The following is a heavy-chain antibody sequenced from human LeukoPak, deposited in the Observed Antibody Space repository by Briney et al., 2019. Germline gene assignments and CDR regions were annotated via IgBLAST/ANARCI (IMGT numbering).Heavy chain of an antibody. CDR1: GFTFDDYA. J-gene: IGHJ4*02. CDR3: ARERYSGYDSYFDY. D-gene: IGHD5-12*01. V-gene: IGHV3-9*01. CDR2: ISWNSGSI. Sequence: GRSLRLSCAASGFTFDDYAMHWVRQAPGKGLEWVSGISWNSGSIGYADSVKGRFTISRDNSKNTLYLQMNSLRAEDTAVYYCARERYSGYDSYFDYWGQGTLVTVSS.